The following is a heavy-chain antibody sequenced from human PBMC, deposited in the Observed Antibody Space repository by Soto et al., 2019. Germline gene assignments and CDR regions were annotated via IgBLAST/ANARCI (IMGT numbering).Heavy chain of an antibody. V-gene: IGHV3-23*01. CDR1: GFTFSSYA. J-gene: IGHJ6*02. D-gene: IGHD3-3*01. CDR2: ISGSGGST. CDR3: AKWAYDFWSGYPNYYYYYGMDV. Sequence: GGSLRLSCAASGFTFSSYAMSWVRQAPGKGLEWVSAISGSGGSTYYADSVKGRFTISRDNSKNTLHLQMNSLRAEDTAVYYCAKWAYDFWSGYPNYYYYYGMDVWGQGTTVTVSS.